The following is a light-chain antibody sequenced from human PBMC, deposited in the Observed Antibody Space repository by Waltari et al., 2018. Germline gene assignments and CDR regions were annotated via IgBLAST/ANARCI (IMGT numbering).Light chain of an antibody. CDR2: VVS. V-gene: IGKV1-39*01. CDR1: QTINKY. CDR3: QQYLSAPRT. Sequence: DIQMTQSPSSLSASVGDRVTITCRASQTINKYLNWYQQKPGKAPKVLISVVSYLHTGVPSRFSGSGSGTDFTLTISSLQAEDVAVYYCQQYLSAPRTFGQGTVLEIK. J-gene: IGKJ2*02.